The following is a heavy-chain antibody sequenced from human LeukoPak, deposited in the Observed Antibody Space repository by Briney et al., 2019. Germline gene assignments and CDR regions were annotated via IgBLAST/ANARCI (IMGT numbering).Heavy chain of an antibody. V-gene: IGHV3-15*01. J-gene: IGHJ4*02. CDR3: TTALYYDFWSGYFY. D-gene: IGHD3-3*01. CDR1: GFTFSSYA. CDR2: IKSKTDGGTT. Sequence: GGSLRLSCAASGFTFSSYAMSWVRQAPGKGLEWVGRIKSKTDGGTTDYAAPVKGRFTISRDDSKNTLYLQMNSLKTEDTAVYYCTTALYYDFWSGYFYWGQGTLVTVSS.